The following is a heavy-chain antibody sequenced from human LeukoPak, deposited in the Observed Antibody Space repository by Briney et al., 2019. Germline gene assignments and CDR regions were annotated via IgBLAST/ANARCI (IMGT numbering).Heavy chain of an antibody. CDR3: ARDSGTTGEVKFDP. CDR1: GGPITTYY. J-gene: IGHJ5*02. V-gene: IGHV4-4*07. Sequence: SETLFLTCTVSGGPITTYYLSWIRQSAGMGLEWIGRISGSGVITYNPSLKSRVILSLDTSNNHFSLKLISVTAADTAVYYCARDSGTTGEVKFDPWGQGMLVTVSS. D-gene: IGHD3-10*01. CDR2: ISGSGVI.